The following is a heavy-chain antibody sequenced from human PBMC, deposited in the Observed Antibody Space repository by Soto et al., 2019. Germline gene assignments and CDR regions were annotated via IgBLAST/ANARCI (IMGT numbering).Heavy chain of an antibody. CDR2: IYPGDSDT. Sequence: GESLKISCKGSGYSFTSYWIGWVRQMPGKGLEWMGIIYPGDSDTRYSPSFQGQVTISADKSISTAYLQWSSLKASDTAMYYCARLITGTYYYYSGMDVWGQGTTVTVSS. V-gene: IGHV5-51*01. CDR1: GYSFTSYW. J-gene: IGHJ6*02. D-gene: IGHD1-20*01. CDR3: ARLITGTYYYYSGMDV.